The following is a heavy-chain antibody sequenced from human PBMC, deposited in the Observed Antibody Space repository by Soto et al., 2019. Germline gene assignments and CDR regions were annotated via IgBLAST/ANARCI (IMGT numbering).Heavy chain of an antibody. CDR2: IYSRGTT. CDR1: GGTISSYY. V-gene: IGHV4-59*12. Sequence: PSETLSLTCSVSGGTISSYYWSWIRQPPGKGLEWIGYIYSRGTTSYNPSLKSRATILVDTSKNQFYLRLTSVTATDTAVYYCATGRISRGLDVWGQGTTVTVSS. J-gene: IGHJ6*02. CDR3: ATGRISRGLDV.